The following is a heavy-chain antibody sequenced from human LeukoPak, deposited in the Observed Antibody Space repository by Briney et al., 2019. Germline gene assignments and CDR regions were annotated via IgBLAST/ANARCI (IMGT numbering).Heavy chain of an antibody. D-gene: IGHD4-11*01. CDR2: IYYSGST. V-gene: IGHV4-39*07. J-gene: IGHJ5*02. CDR1: GGSISSSSYY. Sequence: SETLSLTCTVSGGSISSSSYYWGWIRQPPGKGLEWIGSIYYSGSTYYNPSLKSRVTISVDTSKNQFSLKLSSVTAADTAVYYCARGYYSNSHNWFDPWGQGTLVTVSS. CDR3: ARGYYSNSHNWFDP.